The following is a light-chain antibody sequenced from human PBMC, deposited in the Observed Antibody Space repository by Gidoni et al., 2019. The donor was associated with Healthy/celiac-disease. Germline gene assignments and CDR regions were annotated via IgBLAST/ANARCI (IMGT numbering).Light chain of an antibody. CDR2: AAS. CDR1: QGISSY. V-gene: IGKV1-9*01. J-gene: IGKJ3*01. Sequence: DIQLTQSPSFLSASVGDRVTITCRASQGISSYLAWYQQKPGKAPKHLIYAASTLQGGVPSRIRGSGSGTEFTLTISSLQPEDFAAYSCQQHSSSPLTFGPGTKVDIK. CDR3: QQHSSSPLT.